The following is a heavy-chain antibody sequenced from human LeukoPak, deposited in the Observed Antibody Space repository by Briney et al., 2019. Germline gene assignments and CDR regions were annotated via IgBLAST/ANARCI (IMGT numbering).Heavy chain of an antibody. CDR2: INPSGGSA. D-gene: IGHD3-10*01. V-gene: IGHV1-46*01. CDR3: ARYYYGSGSFKYFDY. CDR1: GYTLTSYF. J-gene: IGHJ4*02. Sequence: ASVKVSCKASGYTLTSYFLHWLRQAPGQGLEWMGIINPSGGSASYAQKFQGRVTMTSDTSTSTAYMELSSLRSEDTAIYYCARYYYGSGSFKYFDYWGQGTLVTVSS.